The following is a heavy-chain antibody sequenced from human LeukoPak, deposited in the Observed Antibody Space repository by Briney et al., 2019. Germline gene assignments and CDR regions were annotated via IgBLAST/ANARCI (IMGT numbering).Heavy chain of an antibody. D-gene: IGHD4-17*01. V-gene: IGHV4-4*02. Sequence: PSETLSLTCAVSGGSISSPNWWSWVRQPPGQGLEWIGEIYHSGMTNYKTSLKSRVTISVDESKNQFSLKLSSVTAADTAVYYCARYYGDYFFDYWGQGTLVTVSS. CDR3: ARYYGDYFFDY. CDR2: IYHSGMT. CDR1: GGSISSPNW. J-gene: IGHJ4*02.